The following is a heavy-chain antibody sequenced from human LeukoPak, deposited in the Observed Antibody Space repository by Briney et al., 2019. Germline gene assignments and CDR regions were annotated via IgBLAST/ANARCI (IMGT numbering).Heavy chain of an antibody. CDR3: AELGITMIGGV. CDR2: IKQDGSEK. Sequence: PGGSLRLSCAASGFTFSSYWMSWVRQAPGKGLEWVANIKQDGSEKYYVDSVKGRFTISRDNAKNSLYLQRNSLRAEDTAVYYCAELGITMIGGVWGKGTTVTISS. V-gene: IGHV3-7*01. D-gene: IGHD3-10*02. CDR1: GFTFSSYW. J-gene: IGHJ6*04.